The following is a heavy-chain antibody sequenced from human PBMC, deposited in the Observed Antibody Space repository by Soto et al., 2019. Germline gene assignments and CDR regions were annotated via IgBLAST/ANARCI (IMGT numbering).Heavy chain of an antibody. D-gene: IGHD3-9*01. V-gene: IGHV3-30-3*01. CDR3: ARVLRYFDWLLSLDY. Sequence: QVQLVESGGGVVQPGRSLRLYCAASGFTFSSYAMHWVRQAPGKGLEWVAVISYDGSNKYYADSVKGRFTISRDNSKNTLYLQMNSLRAEDTAVYYCARVLRYFDWLLSLDYWGQGTLVTVSS. J-gene: IGHJ4*02. CDR2: ISYDGSNK. CDR1: GFTFSSYA.